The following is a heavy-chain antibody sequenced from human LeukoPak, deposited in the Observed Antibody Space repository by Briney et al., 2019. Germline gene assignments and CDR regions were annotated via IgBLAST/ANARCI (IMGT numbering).Heavy chain of an antibody. Sequence: PLQTLSLTCTVSDGSISSGDYYWSWIRQPPGKGLEWIGYIYYSGSTYYNPSLKSRVTISVDTSKNQFSLKLSSVTAADTAVYYCARDGYYGSGSPHYMDVWGKGTTVTVSS. CDR3: ARDGYYGSGSPHYMDV. D-gene: IGHD3-10*01. J-gene: IGHJ6*03. CDR2: IYYSGST. CDR1: DGSISSGDYY. V-gene: IGHV4-30-4*08.